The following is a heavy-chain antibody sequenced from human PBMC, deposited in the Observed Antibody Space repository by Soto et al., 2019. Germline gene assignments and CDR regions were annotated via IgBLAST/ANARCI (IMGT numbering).Heavy chain of an antibody. CDR3: ARSPYSSGSYYPIDY. D-gene: IGHD3-22*01. CDR1: GYTNTYYY. J-gene: IGHJ4*02. Sequence: GASVKVSCKASGYTNTYYYIHWVRQEPGQGLEWMGVINPSTGSTNYAQKFQGRVTMTRDTSTTTVYMELGSLRSDDTAVYYCARSPYSSGSYYPIDYWGQGTLVTVSS. CDR2: INPSTGST. V-gene: IGHV1-46*01.